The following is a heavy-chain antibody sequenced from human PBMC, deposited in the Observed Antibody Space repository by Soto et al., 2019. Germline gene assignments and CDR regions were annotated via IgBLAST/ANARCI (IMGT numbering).Heavy chain of an antibody. D-gene: IGHD3-10*01. CDR1: GGSFSGYY. J-gene: IGHJ6*02. Sequence: SSETLSLTCAVYGGSFSGYYWSWICQPPGKGLEWIGEINHSGSTNYNPSLKSRVTISVDTSKNQFSLKLSSVTAADTAVYYCVRGSGSYHYYYNYYGMDVWGQGTTVTVSS. V-gene: IGHV4-34*01. CDR2: INHSGST. CDR3: VRGSGSYHYYYNYYGMDV.